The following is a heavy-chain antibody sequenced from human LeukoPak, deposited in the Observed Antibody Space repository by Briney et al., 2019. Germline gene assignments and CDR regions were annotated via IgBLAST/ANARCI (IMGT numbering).Heavy chain of an antibody. CDR3: AKGKWFGELFSYYFDY. CDR1: GFTFKNHA. D-gene: IGHD3-10*01. Sequence: GGSLRLSCAASGFTFKNHAMSWVRQAPGKGLEWVSAISGSGGSTYYADSVKGRFTISRDNSKNTLYLQMNSLRAEDTAVYYCAKGKWFGELFSYYFDYWGQGTLVTVSS. CDR2: ISGSGGST. V-gene: IGHV3-23*01. J-gene: IGHJ4*02.